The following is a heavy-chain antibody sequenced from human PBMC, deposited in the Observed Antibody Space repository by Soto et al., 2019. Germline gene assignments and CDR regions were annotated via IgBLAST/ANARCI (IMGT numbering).Heavy chain of an antibody. CDR2: ISADSGDA. J-gene: IGHJ4*02. Sequence: QVQLVQSGAEVKKPGASVKVSCGTSGYTFSNYAISWVRQAPGQGLEWMGWISADSGDARYSRRFQGRVIMTTDTSTRTGHMELRSLTSADTAVYYGARVPGVPSRGHDYGEYWGQ. CDR1: GYTFSNYA. CDR3: ARVPGVPSRGHDYGEY. V-gene: IGHV1-18*01. D-gene: IGHD3-10*01.